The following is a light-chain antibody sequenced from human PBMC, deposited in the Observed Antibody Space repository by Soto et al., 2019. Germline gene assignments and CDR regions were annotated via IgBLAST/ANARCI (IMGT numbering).Light chain of an antibody. CDR2: DAS. CDR1: QSVSSY. J-gene: IGKJ2*01. CDR3: QQRSNWPPT. Sequence: EIVLTQSPATQSLSPGERATLSCRASQSVSSYLAWYQQKPGQAPRFLIYDASNRATGIPARFSGSGSGTDFTLTISSLEPEDFAVYYCQQRSNWPPTFGQGTKLEIK. V-gene: IGKV3-11*01.